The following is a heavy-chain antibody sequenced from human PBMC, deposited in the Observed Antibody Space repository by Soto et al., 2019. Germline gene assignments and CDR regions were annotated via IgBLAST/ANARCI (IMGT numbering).Heavy chain of an antibody. CDR3: AREKGHGTYES. V-gene: IGHV4-39*02. J-gene: IGHJ4*02. CDR2: ISYSGSS. Sequence: QLQLQESGPGLVKPSETLSLTCTVSGGSISSSSYFWGWIHQPPGKGLEWIGSISYSGSSYYNPTLKSRVTISVDTSSNHFSLKLSSVTAADTAVYFCAREKGHGTYESWGQGTLVTVSS. CDR1: GGSISSSSYF. D-gene: IGHD3-3*01.